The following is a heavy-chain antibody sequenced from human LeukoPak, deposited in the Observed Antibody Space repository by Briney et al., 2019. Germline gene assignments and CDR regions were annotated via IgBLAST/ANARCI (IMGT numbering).Heavy chain of an antibody. CDR2: ISSSGSTI. CDR1: GFTFSSYE. Sequence: GGSLRLSCAASGFTFSSYEMNWVRQAPGKGLEWVSYISSSGSTIYYADSVKGRFIISRDNAKNSLHLHMNSLRAEDTAVYYCVKPYYFSSGSLTWGQGTLVTVSS. J-gene: IGHJ5*02. D-gene: IGHD3-10*01. V-gene: IGHV3-48*03. CDR3: VKPYYFSSGSLT.